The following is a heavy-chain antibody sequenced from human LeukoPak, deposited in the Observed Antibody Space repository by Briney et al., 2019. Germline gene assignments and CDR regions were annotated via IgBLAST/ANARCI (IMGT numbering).Heavy chain of an antibody. CDR3: AKDRYRGSYYDAFDI. D-gene: IGHD1-26*01. CDR2: ISGSGGST. V-gene: IGHV3-23*01. J-gene: IGHJ3*02. CDR1: GFTFSSYS. Sequence: PGGSLRLSCAASGFTFSSYSMNWVRQAPGKGLEWVSAISGSGGSTYYADSVKGRFTISRDNSKNTLYLQMNSLRAEDTAVYYCAKDRYRGSYYDAFDIWGQGTMVTVSS.